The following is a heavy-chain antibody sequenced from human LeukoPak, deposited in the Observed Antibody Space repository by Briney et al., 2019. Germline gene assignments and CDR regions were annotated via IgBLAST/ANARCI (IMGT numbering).Heavy chain of an antibody. J-gene: IGHJ4*02. V-gene: IGHV1-2*02. CDR1: GYTFTGYY. Sequence: ASVKVSCKASGYTFTGYYMHWVRQAPGQGLEWMGWINPNSGGTNYAQKFQGRVTMTRDTSISTAYMELSRLRSDDTAVYYCARGRSGSYRAGVFDYWGQGTLVTVSS. D-gene: IGHD1-26*01. CDR3: ARGRSGSYRAGVFDY. CDR2: INPNSGGT.